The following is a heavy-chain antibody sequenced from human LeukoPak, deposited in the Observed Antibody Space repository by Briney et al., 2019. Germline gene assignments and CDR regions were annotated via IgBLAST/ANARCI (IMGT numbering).Heavy chain of an antibody. D-gene: IGHD3-9*01. Sequence: SETLSLTCAVYGGSFSGYYWSWIRQPPGKGLKWIGEINHSGSTNYNPSLKSRVTISVDTSKNQFSLKLSSVTAADTAVYYCARGSLRYFDWLLRPYYFDYWGQGTLVTVSS. CDR3: ARGSLRYFDWLLRPYYFDY. J-gene: IGHJ4*02. V-gene: IGHV4-34*01. CDR2: INHSGST. CDR1: GGSFSGYY.